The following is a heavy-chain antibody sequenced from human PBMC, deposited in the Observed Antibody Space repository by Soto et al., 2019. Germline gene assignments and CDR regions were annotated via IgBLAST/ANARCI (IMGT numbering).Heavy chain of an antibody. J-gene: IGHJ6*04. CDR1: GFSFSSFA. D-gene: IGHD1-26*01. V-gene: IGHV3-23*01. CDR3: AKGVELDV. CDR2: IGDSGAST. Sequence: EVLLLESGGGLVQPGGSLRLSCEASGFSFSSFAMNWVRQAPGKGLEWVSAIGDSGASTYYADSVKGRFTISRDNSRNTLYLQLNSLRAADPAVYYCAKGVELDVGGNGTTVTVSS.